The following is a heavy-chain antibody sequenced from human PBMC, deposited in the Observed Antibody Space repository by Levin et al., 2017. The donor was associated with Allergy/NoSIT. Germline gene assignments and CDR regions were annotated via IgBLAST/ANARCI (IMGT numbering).Heavy chain of an antibody. V-gene: IGHV4-34*01. CDR3: ARGGEADSSGYYTFDY. D-gene: IGHD3-22*01. CDR2: INHSGST. J-gene: IGHJ4*02. Sequence: SETLSLTCAVYGGSFSGYYWSWIRQPPGKGLEWIGEINHSGSTNYNPSLKSRVTISVDTSKNQFSLKLSSVTAADTAVYYCARGGEADSSGYYTFDYWGQGTLVTVSS. CDR1: GGSFSGYY.